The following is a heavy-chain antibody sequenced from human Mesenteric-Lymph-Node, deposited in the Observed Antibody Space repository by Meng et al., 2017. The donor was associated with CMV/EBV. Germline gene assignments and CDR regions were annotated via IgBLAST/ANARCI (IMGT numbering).Heavy chain of an antibody. D-gene: IGHD2-2*01. J-gene: IGHJ6*02. Sequence: GESLKISCAASGFTFSNAWMSWVRQAPGKGLEWVGRIKSKTDGGTTDYAAPVKGRFTISRDDSENTLYLQMNSLRAEDTAVYYCAKDLQSIVVVPADFYYYYGMDVWGQGTTVTVSS. V-gene: IGHV3-15*01. CDR3: AKDLQSIVVVPADFYYYYGMDV. CDR1: GFTFSNAW. CDR2: IKSKTDGGTT.